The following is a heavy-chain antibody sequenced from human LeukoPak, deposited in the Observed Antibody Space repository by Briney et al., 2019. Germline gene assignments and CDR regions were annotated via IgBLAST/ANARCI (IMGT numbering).Heavy chain of an antibody. Sequence: GRSLRLSCAASGFTFSNYAMHWVRQAPGKGLEWVAVISYDGSNKFYADSVKGRFTISRDNSKNTLYLQVNSLRPEDTAVYYCARRRVGPLASAEDYWGQGTLVTVSS. CDR3: ARRRVGPLASAEDY. CDR1: GFTFSNYA. J-gene: IGHJ4*02. D-gene: IGHD6-13*01. V-gene: IGHV3-30*04. CDR2: ISYDGSNK.